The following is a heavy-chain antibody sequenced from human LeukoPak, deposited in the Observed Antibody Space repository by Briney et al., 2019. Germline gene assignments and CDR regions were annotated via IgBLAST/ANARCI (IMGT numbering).Heavy chain of an antibody. Sequence: ASVKVSCKASGYTFTGYYMHWVRQAPGQGLEWMGWINPNSGGTNYAQKLQGRVTMTTDTSTSTAYMELRSLRSDDTAVYYCARDTYYYDSSGYYYDIDGYYYGMDVWGQGATVTVSS. D-gene: IGHD3-22*01. CDR2: INPNSGGT. CDR1: GYTFTGYY. J-gene: IGHJ6*02. V-gene: IGHV1-2*02. CDR3: ARDTYYYDSSGYYYDIDGYYYGMDV.